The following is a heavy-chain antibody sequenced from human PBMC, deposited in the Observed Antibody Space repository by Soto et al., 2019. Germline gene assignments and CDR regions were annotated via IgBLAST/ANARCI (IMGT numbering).Heavy chain of an antibody. Sequence: KQSQTLSLTCTVSGGSISSYYWSWIRQPPGKGLEWIGYIYYSGSTNYNPSLKSRVTISVDTSKNQFSLKLSSVTAADTAVYYCARRAGGTGDQNWFDPWGQGTLVTVSS. CDR2: IYYSGST. CDR3: ARRAGGTGDQNWFDP. D-gene: IGHD7-27*01. V-gene: IGHV4-59*08. J-gene: IGHJ5*02. CDR1: GGSISSYY.